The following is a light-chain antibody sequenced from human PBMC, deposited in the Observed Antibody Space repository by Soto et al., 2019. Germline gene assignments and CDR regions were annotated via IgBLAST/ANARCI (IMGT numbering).Light chain of an antibody. J-gene: IGKJ1*01. CDR2: DAS. Sequence: GDRVTITCRASENINRCLAWYQQKPGKAPELLIYDASNLESGVPSRFSGSGSGTEFTLSISSLQSEDFAVYYCQQYNNWRTFGQGTKVDIK. V-gene: IGKV1-5*01. CDR3: QQYNNWRT. CDR1: ENINRC.